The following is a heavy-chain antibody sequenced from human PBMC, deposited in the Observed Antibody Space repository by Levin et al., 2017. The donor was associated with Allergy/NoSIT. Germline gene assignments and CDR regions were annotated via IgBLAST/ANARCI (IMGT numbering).Heavy chain of an antibody. CDR2: INHSGST. J-gene: IGHJ4*02. D-gene: IGHD3-16*01. V-gene: IGHV4-34*01. CDR1: GGSFSGYY. CDR3: ARGLGERYYDYIWGSLTATYFDY. Sequence: NSSETLSLTCAVYGGSFSGYYWSWIRQPPGKGLEWIGEINHSGSTNYNPSLKSRVTISVDTSKNQFSLKLSSVTAADTAVYYCARGLGERYYDYIWGSLTATYFDYWGQGTLVTVSS.